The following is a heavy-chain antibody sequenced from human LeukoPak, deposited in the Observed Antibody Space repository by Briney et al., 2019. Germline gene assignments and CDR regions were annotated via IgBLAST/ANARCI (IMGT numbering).Heavy chain of an antibody. Sequence: PGGSLCLSRAGPGFIVSNYYMNCVRHAPRKGQESVSLIRDSGETFYADSVKGRFPIVRDNSKHTVYLQMNRLRVEDTAVYFCARDRAVTQVWFEFVSWGQGTLVSVS. D-gene: IGHD3-10*01. CDR1: GFIVSNYY. V-gene: IGHV3-66*03. CDR2: IRDSGET. J-gene: IGHJ5*01. CDR3: ARDRAVTQVWFEFVS.